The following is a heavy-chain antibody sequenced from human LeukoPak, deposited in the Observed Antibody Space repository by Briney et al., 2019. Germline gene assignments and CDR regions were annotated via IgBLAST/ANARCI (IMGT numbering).Heavy chain of an antibody. J-gene: IGHJ6*02. CDR2: IIPIFGTA. V-gene: IGHV1-69*01. CDR3: ARVNYYGMDV. CDR1: GGTFSSYA. Sequence: SVKVSCKASGGTFSSYAISWVRQAPGQGLEWMGGIIPIFGTANYAQKFQGRVTITADESTSTAYMELSSLRPEDTAVYYCARVNYYGMDVWGQGTTVTVSS.